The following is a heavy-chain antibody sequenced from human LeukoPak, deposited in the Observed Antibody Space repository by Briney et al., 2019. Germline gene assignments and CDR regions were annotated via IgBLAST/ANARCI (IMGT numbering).Heavy chain of an antibody. J-gene: IGHJ4*02. D-gene: IGHD1-1*01. Sequence: PSETLSLTCTVSGDSINSGGSCWSWLRQYPGKGLEWIGNIMYNGDTYYNPSLKSRVTISRDMSANHFSLKLTSVTAADTAVNYCARGRDSYKTGYWGRGTLVTVSS. CDR1: GDSINSGGSC. CDR2: IMYNGDT. V-gene: IGHV4-31*03. CDR3: ARGRDSYKTGY.